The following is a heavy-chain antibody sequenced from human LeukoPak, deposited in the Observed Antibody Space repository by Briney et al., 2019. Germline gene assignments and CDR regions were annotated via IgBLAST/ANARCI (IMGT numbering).Heavy chain of an antibody. Sequence: SVKVSFKAAGGTFSSYAISWVRQAPGQGLEWMGGIIPIFGTANYAQKFQGRVTITADESTSTAYMELSRLRSDDTAVYYCASTDRDGYTPYDYWGQGTLVTVSS. CDR3: ASTDRDGYTPYDY. CDR2: IIPIFGTA. V-gene: IGHV1-69*13. CDR1: GGTFSSYA. D-gene: IGHD5-24*01. J-gene: IGHJ4*02.